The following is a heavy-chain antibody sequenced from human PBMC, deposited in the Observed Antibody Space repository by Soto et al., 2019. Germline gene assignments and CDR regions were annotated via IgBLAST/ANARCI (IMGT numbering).Heavy chain of an antibody. CDR2: IYYSGST. CDR1: GGSISSYY. CDR3: ARGGAVYDILTGYLFYYGMDV. V-gene: IGHV4-59*01. D-gene: IGHD3-9*01. Sequence: KTSETLSLTCTVSGGSISSYYWSWIRQPPGKGLEWIGYIYYSGSTNYNPSLKSRVTISVDTSKNQFSLKLSSVTAADTAVYYCARGGAVYDILTGYLFYYGMDVWGQGTTVTVSS. J-gene: IGHJ6*02.